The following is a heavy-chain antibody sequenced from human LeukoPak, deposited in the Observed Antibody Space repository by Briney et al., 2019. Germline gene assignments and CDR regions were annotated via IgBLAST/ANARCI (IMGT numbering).Heavy chain of an antibody. V-gene: IGHV3-15*01. J-gene: IGHJ4*02. Sequence: GGSLRLSCAASGFTFSNAWMSWVRQAPGKGLEWVGRIKSKTDGGTTDYAAPVKGRFTISRDDSKNTLYLQMNSLKTEDTAVYYCTTRPYYGFWSGYPAGGDYWGQGTLVTVSS. CDR3: TTRPYYGFWSGYPAGGDY. D-gene: IGHD3-3*01. CDR1: GFTFSNAW. CDR2: IKSKTDGGTT.